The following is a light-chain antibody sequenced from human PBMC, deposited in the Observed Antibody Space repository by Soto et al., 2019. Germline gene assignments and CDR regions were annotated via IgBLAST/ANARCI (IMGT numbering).Light chain of an antibody. CDR1: QSISNW. J-gene: IGKJ2*01. Sequence: DIQMTQSPSTLSASVGDRVTFTCRASQSISNWLAWFQQKPGKAPKLLIYKASSLESGVPSRFIGSGSGTEFSLTISSLQPDDFATYYCQQYNSYSPYTFGQGTKLEIK. CDR2: KAS. V-gene: IGKV1-5*03. CDR3: QQYNSYSPYT.